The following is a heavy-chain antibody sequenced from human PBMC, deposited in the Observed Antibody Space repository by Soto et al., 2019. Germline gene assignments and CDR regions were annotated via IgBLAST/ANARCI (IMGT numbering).Heavy chain of an antibody. J-gene: IGHJ5*02. Sequence: ASVKVSCKASGYTFTGYFMHWVRQAPGQGLEWMGWIHPYSGGADYAQSFQGRVTMTRDTSISTVYMELSRLRFDDTAVYYCARVIRGAYYNSPLDTWGQGTVVTVSS. CDR1: GYTFTGYF. D-gene: IGHD3-10*01. CDR3: ARVIRGAYYNSPLDT. V-gene: IGHV1-2*02. CDR2: IHPYSGGA.